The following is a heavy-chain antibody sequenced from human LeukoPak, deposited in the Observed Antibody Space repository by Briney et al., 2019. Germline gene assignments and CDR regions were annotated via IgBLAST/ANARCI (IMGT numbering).Heavy chain of an antibody. CDR3: AKDSRHPLWFGESLGAFDI. CDR1: GFTFSSYA. V-gene: IGHV3-23*01. D-gene: IGHD3-10*01. CDR2: ISGSGGST. Sequence: PGGSLRLSCAASGFTFSSYAMSWVRQAPGKGLEWVSAISGSGGSTYYADSVKGRFTISRDNSKNTLYLQMDSLRAEDTAVYYCAKDSRHPLWFGESLGAFDIWGQGTMVTVSP. J-gene: IGHJ3*02.